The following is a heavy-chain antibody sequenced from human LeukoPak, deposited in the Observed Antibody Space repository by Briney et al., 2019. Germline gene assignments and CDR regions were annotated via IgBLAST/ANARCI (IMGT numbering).Heavy chain of an antibody. D-gene: IGHD2-15*01. CDR3: ASLYCSGGSCYSPWDY. Sequence: PSETLSLTCTVSGGSISSSSYYWGGIRRPPGKGLEWIGSIYYSGSTYYNPSLRSRVTISVDTSKNQFSLKLSSVTAADTAVYYCASLYCSGGSCYSPWDYWGQGTLVTVSS. V-gene: IGHV4-39*01. J-gene: IGHJ4*02. CDR1: GGSISSSSYY. CDR2: IYYSGST.